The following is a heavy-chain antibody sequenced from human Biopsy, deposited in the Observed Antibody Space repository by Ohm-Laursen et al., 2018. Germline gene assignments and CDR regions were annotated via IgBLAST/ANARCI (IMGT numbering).Heavy chain of an antibody. D-gene: IGHD2-15*01. Sequence: TLSLTCTVSGVSITAYYWSWIRQPSGKGLECIGNIHHSGSTNYNPSLKSRLAISVDTSKNRFSLKLSSVTAADTAVYYCARMDCSGGSCHYYSYGMDVWGQGTTVTVSS. CDR3: ARMDCSGGSCHYYSYGMDV. J-gene: IGHJ6*02. CDR2: IHHSGST. CDR1: GVSITAYY. V-gene: IGHV4-4*09.